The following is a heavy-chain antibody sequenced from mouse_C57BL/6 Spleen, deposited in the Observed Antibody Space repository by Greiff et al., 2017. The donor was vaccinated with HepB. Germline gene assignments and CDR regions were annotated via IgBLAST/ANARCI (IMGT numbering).Heavy chain of an antibody. CDR1: GFTFSSYG. D-gene: IGHD2-2*01. CDR3: ARRGVTTGAMDY. J-gene: IGHJ4*01. Sequence: EVQRVESGGDLVKPGGSLKLSCAASGFTFSSYGMSWVRQTPDRRLEWVATISSGGSYTYYPDSVKGRFTISRDNAKNTLYLQMSSLKSEDTAMYYCARRGVTTGAMDYWGQGTSVTVSS. V-gene: IGHV5-6*01. CDR2: ISSGGSYT.